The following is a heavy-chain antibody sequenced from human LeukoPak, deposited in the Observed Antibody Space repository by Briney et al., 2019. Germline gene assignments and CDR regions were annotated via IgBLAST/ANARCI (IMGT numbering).Heavy chain of an antibody. CDR2: ISGSGGST. CDR1: GFTFNSYA. V-gene: IGHV3-23*01. J-gene: IGHJ6*02. CDR3: ARHSSSVPYYYHGLDV. D-gene: IGHD6-6*01. Sequence: GGSLRLSCAASGFTFNSYAMMWVRQAPGKGLEWVSTISGSGGSTYFADSVKGRFTISRDNSKNTLYLQMNSLRAEDTAVYHCARHSSSVPYYYHGLDVWGQGTTVTVSS.